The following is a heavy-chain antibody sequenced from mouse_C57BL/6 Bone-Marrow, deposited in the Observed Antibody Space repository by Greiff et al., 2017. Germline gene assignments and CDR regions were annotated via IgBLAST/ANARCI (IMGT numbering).Heavy chain of an antibody. Sequence: VQLQQPGAELVKPGASVKLSCKASGYTFTSYWMHWVKQRPGQGLEWIGMIHPNSGSTNYNEKFKSKATLTVDKSSSTAYMQRSSLTSEDSAVYYCARAMDYYGSSDYWGQGTTLTVSS. D-gene: IGHD1-1*01. CDR3: ARAMDYYGSSDY. CDR1: GYTFTSYW. J-gene: IGHJ2*01. V-gene: IGHV1-64*01. CDR2: IHPNSGST.